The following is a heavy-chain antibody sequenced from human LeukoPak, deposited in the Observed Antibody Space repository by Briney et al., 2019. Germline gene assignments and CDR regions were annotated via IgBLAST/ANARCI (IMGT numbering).Heavy chain of an antibody. CDR1: GFTFNSYA. CDR2: ISDSGDTT. Sequence: GGSLRLSCAASGFTFNSYAMSWIRQAPGKGLEWVSGISDSGDTTYYADSVKGRFTISRDNSKNTLSLQMNSLRAGDTAVYYCAKDRDYDFWSGYPSSNWFVPWGQGTLVTASS. CDR3: AKDRDYDFWSGYPSSNWFVP. J-gene: IGHJ5*02. D-gene: IGHD3-3*01. V-gene: IGHV3-23*01.